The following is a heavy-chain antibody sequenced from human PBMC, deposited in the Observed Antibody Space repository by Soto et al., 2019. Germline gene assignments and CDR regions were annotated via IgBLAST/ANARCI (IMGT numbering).Heavy chain of an antibody. V-gene: IGHV3-7*05. CDR1: GFTISSYW. Sequence: EVQLVESGGDLVQPGGSLRLSCAASGFTISSYWMSWVRQVPGKGLEWVANIKQDGTEKYYVDSVKGRFTISRDNAKYSLYLQMSSLSAEDTAVYHCARSQVAIPGDNWGQGTLVMVSS. D-gene: IGHD2-21*01. CDR2: IKQDGTEK. J-gene: IGHJ4*02. CDR3: ARSQVAIPGDN.